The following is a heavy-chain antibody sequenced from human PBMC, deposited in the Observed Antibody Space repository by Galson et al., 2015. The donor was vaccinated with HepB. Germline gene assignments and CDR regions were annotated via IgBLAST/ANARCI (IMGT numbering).Heavy chain of an antibody. J-gene: IGHJ3*02. CDR2: IYSGGST. CDR3: ARERVWFGELYRPSRAFDI. D-gene: IGHD3-10*01. V-gene: IGHV3-66*02. CDR1: GFTVSSKY. Sequence: SLRLSCAASGFTVSSKYMGWVRQAPGKGLEWVSVIYSGGSTYYADSVKGRFTISRDNSKNTVYLQMNSLRAEDTAVYYCARERVWFGELYRPSRAFDIWGQGTMVTVSS.